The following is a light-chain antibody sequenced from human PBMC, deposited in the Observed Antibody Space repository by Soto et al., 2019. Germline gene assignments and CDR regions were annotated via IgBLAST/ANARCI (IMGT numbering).Light chain of an antibody. Sequence: DIQLTQSPSFLYASVGDRVTITCRASQGISSHLAWYQQNPGKAPKLLIYAASTLQSGFPSRFSGSGSATEFTCTISSLQPEDFATYYCQQLNSYPLTFGGGTKVEIK. V-gene: IGKV1-9*01. CDR2: AAS. CDR3: QQLNSYPLT. CDR1: QGISSH. J-gene: IGKJ4*01.